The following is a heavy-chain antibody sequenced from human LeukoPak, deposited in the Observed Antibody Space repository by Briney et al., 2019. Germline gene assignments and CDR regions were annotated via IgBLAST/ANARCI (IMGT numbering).Heavy chain of an antibody. D-gene: IGHD6-19*01. V-gene: IGHV5-51*01. Sequence: GESLKISCKGSGYSFTNYWIGWVCQMPGKGLEWMGIIYPGDSDTRYSPSFQGQVTISADKSISTAYLQRSSLKASDTAMYYCATRLGYSSGWYGYWGQGTLVTVSS. CDR3: ATRLGYSSGWYGY. CDR2: IYPGDSDT. J-gene: IGHJ4*02. CDR1: GYSFTNYW.